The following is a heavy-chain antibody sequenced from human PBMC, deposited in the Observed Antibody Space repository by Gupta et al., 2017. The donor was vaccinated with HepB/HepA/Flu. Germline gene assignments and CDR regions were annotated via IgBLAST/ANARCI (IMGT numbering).Heavy chain of an antibody. D-gene: IGHD2-2*01. CDR3: TTDLSVCSSTSCYWDY. CDR1: GFTFSNAW. Sequence: EVQLVESGGGLVKPGGSLRLSCAASGFTFSNAWMSWVRQAPGKGLEWVGRIKSKTDGGTTDYAAPVKGRFTISRDDSKNTLYLQMNSLKTEDTAVYYCTTDLSVCSSTSCYWDYWGQGTLVTVSS. CDR2: IKSKTDGGTT. J-gene: IGHJ4*02. V-gene: IGHV3-15*01.